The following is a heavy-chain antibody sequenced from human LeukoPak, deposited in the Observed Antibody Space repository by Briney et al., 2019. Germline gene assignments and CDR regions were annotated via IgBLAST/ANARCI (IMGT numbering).Heavy chain of an antibody. CDR2: INHSGST. J-gene: IGHJ4*02. Sequence: SETLSLTCAVYGGSFSGYYWSWIRQPPGKGLEWIGEINHSGSTNYIPSLNSRVTISVDTSKNQFSLKLSSVIAADTAVYYCARGLMAMIDYWGQGTLVTVSS. D-gene: IGHD5-24*01. V-gene: IGHV4-34*01. CDR1: GGSFSGYY. CDR3: ARGLMAMIDY.